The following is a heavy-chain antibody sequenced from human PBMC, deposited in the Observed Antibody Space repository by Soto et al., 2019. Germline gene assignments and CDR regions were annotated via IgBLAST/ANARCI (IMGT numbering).Heavy chain of an antibody. J-gene: IGHJ5*02. CDR2: IWYDGSNK. Sequence: QVQLVESGGGVVQPGRSLRLSCAASGFTFSSYGMHWVRQAPGKGLEWVAVIWYDGSNKYYADSVKGRFTISRDNSKNTLYLQMNSLRAEDTAVYYCARDSSSRNWLDPWGQGTLVTVSS. V-gene: IGHV3-33*01. CDR3: ARDSSSRNWLDP. CDR1: GFTFSSYG. D-gene: IGHD6-13*01.